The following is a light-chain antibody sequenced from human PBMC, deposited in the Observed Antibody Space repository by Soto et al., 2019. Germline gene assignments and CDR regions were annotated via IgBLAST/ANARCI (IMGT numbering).Light chain of an antibody. CDR3: QQYGNSPQT. J-gene: IGKJ1*01. CDR2: AAS. CDR1: QSVSSSY. V-gene: IGKV3-20*01. Sequence: EIVLKQSPGTLSLTPGERATLSCRASQSVSSSYLAWYQHKPGQAPRLLIHAASTRATGIPDRFSGSGSGTDFTLTISRLEPEDFAVYYCQQYGNSPQTFGRGTKVDIK.